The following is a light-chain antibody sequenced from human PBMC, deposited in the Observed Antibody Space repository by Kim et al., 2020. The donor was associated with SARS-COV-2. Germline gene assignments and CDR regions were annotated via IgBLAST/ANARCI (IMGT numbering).Light chain of an antibody. J-gene: IGKJ1*01. Sequence: PRERATRSCRASQSVSSNYLAWYQQKPGQAPRLLIYGASSRATGIPDRFSGSGSGTDFTLTITRLEPEDFAVYYCQQYSSSPATFGQGTKVDIK. CDR3: QQYSSSPAT. CDR2: GAS. CDR1: QSVSSNY. V-gene: IGKV3-20*01.